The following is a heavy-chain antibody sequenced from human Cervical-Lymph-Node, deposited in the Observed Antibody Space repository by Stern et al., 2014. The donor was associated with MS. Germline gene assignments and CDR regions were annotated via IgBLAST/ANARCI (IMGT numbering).Heavy chain of an antibody. CDR3: ATDLKSLPYYYDSSGYYNL. J-gene: IGHJ4*02. V-gene: IGHV1-24*01. Sequence: VQLVESGAEVKKPGASVKVSCKVSGYTLTELSMHWVRQAPGKGLEWMGGFDPEDGETIYAQKFQGRVTMTEDTSTDTAYMELSSLRSEDTAVYYCATDLKSLPYYYDSSGYYNLWGQGTLVTVSS. CDR1: GYTLTELS. D-gene: IGHD3-22*01. CDR2: FDPEDGET.